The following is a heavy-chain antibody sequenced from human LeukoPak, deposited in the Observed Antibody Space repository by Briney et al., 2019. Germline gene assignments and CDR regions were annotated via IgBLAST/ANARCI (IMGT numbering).Heavy chain of an antibody. CDR3: ARDYGDYDPFDY. J-gene: IGHJ4*02. CDR2: IIPIFGTA. Sequence: GASVKVSCKASGGTFSSYAISWVQQAPGQGLEWMGRIIPIFGTANYAQKFQGRVTITTDESTSTAYMELSSLRSEDTAVYYCARDYGDYDPFDYWGQGTLVTVSS. D-gene: IGHD4-17*01. V-gene: IGHV1-69*05. CDR1: GGTFSSYA.